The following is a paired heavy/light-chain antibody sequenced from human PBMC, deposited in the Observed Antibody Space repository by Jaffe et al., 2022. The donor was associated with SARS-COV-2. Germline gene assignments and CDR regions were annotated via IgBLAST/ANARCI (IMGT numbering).Heavy chain of an antibody. Sequence: EVQLLESGGALVQPGGSLRLSCAASGFTFPNYGMTWVRQAPGKGLEWVSAIRAGGSGSTYADSVKGRFTISRDNSKNTLYLQMNSLRAEDTAVYYCGRDPNGDYVGAFEFWGPGTMVIVSS. CDR2: IRAGGSGS. V-gene: IGHV3-23*01. CDR3: GRDPNGDYVGAFEF. D-gene: IGHD4-17*01. CDR1: GFTFPNYG. J-gene: IGHJ3*01.
Light chain of an antibody. V-gene: IGKV3-20*01. CDR1: QSVRNTY. CDR3: QQYGASPLT. CDR2: GIS. J-gene: IGKJ4*01. Sequence: EIVLTQSPGTLSLSPGERATLSCRASQSVRNTYLAWYQQKAGQAPRLLMYGISKRATGIPDRFSGSGSGTDFTLTISRLEPEDFAVYYCQQYGASPLTFGGGTKVEIK.